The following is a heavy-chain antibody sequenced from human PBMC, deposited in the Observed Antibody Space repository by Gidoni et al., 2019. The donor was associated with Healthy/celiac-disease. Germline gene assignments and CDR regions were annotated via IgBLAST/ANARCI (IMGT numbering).Heavy chain of an antibody. J-gene: IGHJ3*02. Sequence: EVQLLQSGGGLVQPGGSMRLSCAGSGCTFRSYAMSWVRQAPGKGLAWFSGSVGSGGSTYYADSVKSRFTISRDNSKNTLYLQMNSLRAEDTAVYYCAKDGLVRGPNIVATPRGDAFDIWGQGTMVTVSS. CDR3: AKDGLVRGPNIVATPRGDAFDI. CDR2: SVGSGGST. D-gene: IGHD5-12*01. V-gene: IGHV3-23*01. CDR1: GCTFRSYA.